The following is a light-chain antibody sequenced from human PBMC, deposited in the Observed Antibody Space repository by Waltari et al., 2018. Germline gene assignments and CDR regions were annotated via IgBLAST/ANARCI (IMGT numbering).Light chain of an antibody. J-gene: IGLJ2*01. CDR1: SSDVDTYNS. CDR2: GVT. Sequence: QSALTQPRSVSGSPGQSVTISCTGTSSDVDTYNSVSWYRQHPGKAPKLLIFGVTKRPSGVPDRFSGSKSGNTASLTISGLQAEDVAIYFCQQYYITPLSFGGGT. V-gene: IGLV2-11*01. CDR3: QQYYITPLS.